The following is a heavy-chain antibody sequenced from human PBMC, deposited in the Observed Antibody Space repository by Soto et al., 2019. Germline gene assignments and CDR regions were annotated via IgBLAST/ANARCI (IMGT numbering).Heavy chain of an antibody. J-gene: IGHJ4*02. CDR2: ISYSGST. D-gene: IGHD3-16*01. Sequence: PSETLSLTCTVSGGSISSYFWSWIRQPPGKGLEWIGYISYSGSTNYNPSLKSRVTISVDTSKNQFSLKLSSVTAADTAVYYCARAVSPYTHFEYWGQGTLVTVSS. CDR3: ARAVSPYTHFEY. V-gene: IGHV4-59*01. CDR1: GGSISSYF.